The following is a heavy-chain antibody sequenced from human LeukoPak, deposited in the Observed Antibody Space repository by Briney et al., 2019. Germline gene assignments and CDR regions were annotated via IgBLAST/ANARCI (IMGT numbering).Heavy chain of an antibody. CDR2: ISSSGSTI. CDR3: ARDAGYSYYYYGMDV. J-gene: IGHJ6*02. V-gene: IGHV3-11*01. D-gene: IGHD5-18*01. Sequence: GGSLRLSCAASGFTFSDYYMSWIRQAPGRGLEWVSYISSSGSTIYYADSVKGRFTISRDNAKNSLYLQMNSLRAEDTAVYYCARDAGYSYYYYGMDVWGQGTTVTVSS. CDR1: GFTFSDYY.